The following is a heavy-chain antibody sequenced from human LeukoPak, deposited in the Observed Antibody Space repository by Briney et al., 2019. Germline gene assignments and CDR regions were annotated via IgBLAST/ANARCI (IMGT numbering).Heavy chain of an antibody. CDR1: GDSISNYY. CDR3: ARGQGPEGGFDY. V-gene: IGHV4-59*01. CDR2: ILSSGST. J-gene: IGHJ4*02. Sequence: SETLSLTCSVSGDSISNYYWNWIRQSPGKGLEWIGYILSSGSTHHNPSLASRISLSMDPSKNQFSLKLSSVTAADTAVYYCARGQGPEGGFDYWGQGTLVTVSS. D-gene: IGHD3-16*01.